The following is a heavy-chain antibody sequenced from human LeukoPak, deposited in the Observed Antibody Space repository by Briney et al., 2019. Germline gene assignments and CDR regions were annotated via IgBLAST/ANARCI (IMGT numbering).Heavy chain of an antibody. D-gene: IGHD6-19*01. V-gene: IGHV1-2*02. CDR2: INPNSGGT. J-gene: IGHJ4*02. CDR3: ARGLRWIAVAGTWYYFDY. CDR1: GYTFTGYY. Sequence: ASVKVSCKGSGYTFTGYYMHWVRQAPGQGLEWMGWINPNSGGTNYAQKFQGRVTMTRDTFISTAYMELSRLSSDDTAVYYCARGLRWIAVAGTWYYFDYWGQGTLVTVSS.